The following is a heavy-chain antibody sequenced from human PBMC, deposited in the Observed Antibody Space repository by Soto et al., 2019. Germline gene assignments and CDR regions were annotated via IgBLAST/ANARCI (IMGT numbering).Heavy chain of an antibody. V-gene: IGHV1-46*03. CDR2: INASGGST. Sequence: QVQLVQSGAEVMKPGASVKVSCKASGYTFTSYYMHWVRHAPRQGLEWMGIINASGGSTSYAQKFQGRVTMTRDTSTSTVDMELSSLRSEDTAVYYCARDKSEYSSSNWFDPWGQGTLVTVSS. D-gene: IGHD6-6*01. CDR3: ARDKSEYSSSNWFDP. J-gene: IGHJ5*02. CDR1: GYTFTSYY.